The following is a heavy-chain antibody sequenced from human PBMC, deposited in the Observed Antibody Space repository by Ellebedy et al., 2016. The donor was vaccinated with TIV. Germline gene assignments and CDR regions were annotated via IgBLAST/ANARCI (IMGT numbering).Heavy chain of an antibody. Sequence: PGGSLRLSCEVSGFTFSNYGMHWVRQAPGRGLERVAVISYAGSNKYYADPVKGRFTISRDNTDNVVYLHMKSLRTEDTAVYYCAKDSKEKARISWEHDSWGQGTLVTVSS. CDR1: GFTFSNYG. V-gene: IGHV3-30*18. CDR2: ISYAGSNK. J-gene: IGHJ5*02. CDR3: AKDSKEKARISWEHDS. D-gene: IGHD5-24*01.